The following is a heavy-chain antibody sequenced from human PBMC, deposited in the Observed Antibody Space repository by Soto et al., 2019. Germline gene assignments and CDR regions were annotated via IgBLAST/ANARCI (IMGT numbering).Heavy chain of an antibody. CDR2: LSPTGGET. D-gene: IGHD4-17*01. J-gene: IGHJ3*02. CDR3: AHPRGYGVFDAYDI. V-gene: IGHV3-23*01. Sequence: GGSLRLSCVASGFTFSTYAMSWVRQAPGKGLEWVSALSPTGGETYYADSVKGRFTISRDNSMNALYLQMNSLRVDDTAVYYCAHPRGYGVFDAYDIWGQGTMVTVSS. CDR1: GFTFSTYA.